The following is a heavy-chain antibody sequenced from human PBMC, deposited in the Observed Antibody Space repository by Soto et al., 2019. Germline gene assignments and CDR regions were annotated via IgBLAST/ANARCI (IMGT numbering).Heavy chain of an antibody. CDR2: INSDGSST. D-gene: IGHD2-15*01. V-gene: IGHV3-74*01. J-gene: IGHJ6*02. Sequence: PGGSLRLSCAASGFTFSSYWMHWVRQAPGKGLVWVSRINSDGSSTSYADSVKGRFTISRDNTKNTLYLQMNSLRAEDTAVYYCARDHSWGGSYSPDYYYHGMDVWGQGTTVTVSS. CDR1: GFTFSSYW. CDR3: ARDHSWGGSYSPDYYYHGMDV.